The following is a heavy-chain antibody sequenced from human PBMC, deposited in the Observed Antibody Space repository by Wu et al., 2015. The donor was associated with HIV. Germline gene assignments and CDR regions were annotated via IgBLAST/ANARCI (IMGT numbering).Heavy chain of an antibody. Sequence: QVQLVQSGAEVKKPGSSVKVSCKASGGTFSSYAISWVRQAPGQGLEWMGGIIPIFGTANYAQKFQGRVTITADESTSTAYMELSSLKSEDTAVYYCARNTDSVATSLYSLGVWGQGTVVTVSS. CDR3: ARNTDSVATSLYSLGV. J-gene: IGHJ6*02. CDR2: IIPIFGTA. CDR1: GGTFSSYA. D-gene: IGHD5-12*01. V-gene: IGHV1-69*12.